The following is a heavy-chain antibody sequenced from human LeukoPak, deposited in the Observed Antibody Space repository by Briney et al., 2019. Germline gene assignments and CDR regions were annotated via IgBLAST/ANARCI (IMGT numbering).Heavy chain of an antibody. D-gene: IGHD6-13*01. J-gene: IGHJ4*02. Sequence: PSETLSLTCTVSGGSTSSYYWSWIRQPPGKGLEWIGYIYYSGSTNYNPSLKSRVTISVDTSKNQFSLKLSSVTAADTAVYYCATLLAAAGDYWGQGTLVTVSS. CDR1: GGSTSSYY. CDR2: IYYSGST. V-gene: IGHV4-59*01. CDR3: ATLLAAAGDY.